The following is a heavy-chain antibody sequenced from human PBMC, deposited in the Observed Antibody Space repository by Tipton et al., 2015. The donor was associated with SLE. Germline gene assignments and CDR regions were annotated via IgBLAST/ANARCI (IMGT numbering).Heavy chain of an antibody. D-gene: IGHD2-15*01. CDR2: IYHSGST. V-gene: IGHV4-30-2*01. Sequence: TLSLTCAVSGASISSGGYSWNWIRQPPGKGPEWIGYIYHSGSTYYHPSLNSRVSISLDLSKNRFSLELRSVTAADTAVYYCARNKEVVASLGYFDYWGQGTLVTVSS. CDR1: GASISSGGYS. CDR3: ARNKEVVASLGYFDY. J-gene: IGHJ4*02.